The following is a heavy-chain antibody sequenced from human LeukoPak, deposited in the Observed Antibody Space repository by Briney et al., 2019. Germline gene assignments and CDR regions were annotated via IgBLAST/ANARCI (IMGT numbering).Heavy chain of an antibody. CDR1: GFTFDDYG. J-gene: IGHJ4*02. D-gene: IGHD3-22*01. CDR3: ARGSSGYYDEHDC. V-gene: IGHV3-20*04. Sequence: GGSLRLSCAASGFTFDDYGMSWVRQAPGKGPEWVSGINWNGGSTGYADSVKGRFTISRDNAKNSLYLQVNSLRAEDTALYYCARGSSGYYDEHDCWGQGTLVTVSS. CDR2: INWNGGST.